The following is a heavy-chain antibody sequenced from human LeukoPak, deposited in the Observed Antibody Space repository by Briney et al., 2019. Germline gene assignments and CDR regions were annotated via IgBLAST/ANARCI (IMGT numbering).Heavy chain of an antibody. Sequence: ASVKVSCKASGYTFTSYAMHWVRQAPGQRLEWMGWINTGNGNTKYSQEFQGRVTITRDTSANTAYMELSSLRSEDMAVYYCARTVWYSSGPLTDLLPYYFDYWGQGTLVTVSS. V-gene: IGHV1-3*03. CDR2: INTGNGNT. CDR3: ARTVWYSSGPLTDLLPYYFDY. D-gene: IGHD6-19*01. J-gene: IGHJ4*02. CDR1: GYTFTSYA.